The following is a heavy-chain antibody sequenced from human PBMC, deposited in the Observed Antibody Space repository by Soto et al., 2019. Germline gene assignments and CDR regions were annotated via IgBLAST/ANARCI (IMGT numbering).Heavy chain of an antibody. V-gene: IGHV3-7*01. Sequence: PGGSLRLSCAASGFTFRGYWMSWVRQAPGKGLEWVANIKQDGGEKNYVDSVKGRCTISRDNAKSSLYLQMNSLRAEDTAVYYCARGGYYQFDCWGQGTLVTVSS. J-gene: IGHJ4*02. CDR1: GFTFRGYW. CDR2: IKQDGGEK. CDR3: ARGGYYQFDC. D-gene: IGHD1-26*01.